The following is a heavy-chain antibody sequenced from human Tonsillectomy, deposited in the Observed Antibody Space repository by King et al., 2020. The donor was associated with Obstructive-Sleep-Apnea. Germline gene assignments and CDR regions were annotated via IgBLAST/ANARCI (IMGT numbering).Heavy chain of an antibody. J-gene: IGHJ4*02. CDR1: GFSLSNGRMG. V-gene: IGHV2-26*01. Sequence: VTLQESGPVLVKPTETLTLTCTVSGFSLSNGRMGVSWIRQPPGKALEWLAHIFSNDEKFYSTSLRSRLTISKDTSKSQVVLTMTNMDPVDTATYYCARLGYYYDSSGYYSVYFDYWGQGTLVTVAS. CDR3: ARLGYYYDSSGYYSVYFDY. D-gene: IGHD3-22*01. CDR2: IFSNDEK.